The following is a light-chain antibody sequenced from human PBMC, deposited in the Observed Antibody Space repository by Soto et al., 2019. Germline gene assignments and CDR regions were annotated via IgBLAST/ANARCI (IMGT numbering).Light chain of an antibody. J-gene: IGKJ1*01. V-gene: IGKV2-28*01. CDR2: LGS. CDR3: MQALQTPWT. Sequence: DIVMTQSPLSLPVTPGEPASISCRSSQSLLHSNGYNYLDWYLQKPGQSPQLLIYLGSNRASGVPDRFSGGGSGTEFTLKISRVEAEDVGVYYCMQALQTPWTFGQGTKVEVK. CDR1: QSLLHSNGYNY.